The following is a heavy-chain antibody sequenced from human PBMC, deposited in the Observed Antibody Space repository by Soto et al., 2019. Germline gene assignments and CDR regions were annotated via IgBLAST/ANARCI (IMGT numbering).Heavy chain of an antibody. D-gene: IGHD5-12*01. CDR1: GGTFSSYT. J-gene: IGHJ5*02. Sequence: GASVKVSCKASGGTFSSYTISWVRQAPGQGLEWMGRIIPILGIANYAQKFQGRVTITADKSTSTAYMELSSLRSEDTAVYYCARDWPSIYSGYEVNWFDPWGQGTLVTVSS. V-gene: IGHV1-69*04. CDR2: IIPILGIA. CDR3: ARDWPSIYSGYEVNWFDP.